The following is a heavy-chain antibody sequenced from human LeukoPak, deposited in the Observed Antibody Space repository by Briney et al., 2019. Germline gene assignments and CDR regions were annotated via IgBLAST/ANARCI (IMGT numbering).Heavy chain of an antibody. CDR1: GFTFSSYS. CDR2: ISSSSSYI. D-gene: IGHD2/OR15-2a*01. CDR3: ARGKTSQNIVTRKTYNWFDP. J-gene: IGHJ5*02. Sequence: GGSLRLSCAASGFTFSSYSMNWVRQAPGKGLEWVSSISSSSSYIYYADSVKGRFTISRDNAKNSLYLQMNSLRAEDTAVYYCARGKTSQNIVTRKTYNWFDPWGQGTPVTVSS. V-gene: IGHV3-21*01.